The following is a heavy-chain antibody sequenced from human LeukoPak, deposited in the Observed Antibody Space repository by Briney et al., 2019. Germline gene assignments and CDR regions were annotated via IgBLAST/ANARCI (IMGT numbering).Heavy chain of an antibody. CDR1: GYTFTGYY. CDR3: AREEIVAAAYFYYYYYMDV. D-gene: IGHD5-12*01. CDR2: INPSGGST. J-gene: IGHJ6*03. Sequence: ASVKVSCKASGYTFTGYYMHWVRQAPGQGLEWMGIINPSGGSTSYAQKFQGRVTMTRDTSTSTVYMELSSLRSEDTAVYYCAREEIVAAAYFYYYYYMDVWGKGTTVTVSS. V-gene: IGHV1-46*01.